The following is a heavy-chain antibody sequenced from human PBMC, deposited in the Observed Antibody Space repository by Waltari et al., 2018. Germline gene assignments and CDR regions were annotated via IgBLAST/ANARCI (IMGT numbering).Heavy chain of an antibody. CDR1: GFTFSSYT. D-gene: IGHD2-21*02. J-gene: IGHJ4*02. V-gene: IGHV3-23*03. Sequence: EVQLLESGGGLVQPGGSLRLSCAASGFTFSSYTMSWVRQAPGKGLEWVSAIYGGGSTSYADSVKGRFTISRDNSKNTLYLQMNSLRPEDTAIYYCAKDQIYTMYPVVTPDYWGQGTLVTVSS. CDR3: AKDQIYTMYPVVTPDY. CDR2: IYGGGST.